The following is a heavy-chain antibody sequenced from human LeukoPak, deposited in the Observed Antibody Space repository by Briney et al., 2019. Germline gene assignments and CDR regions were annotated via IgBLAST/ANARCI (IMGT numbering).Heavy chain of an antibody. Sequence: SETLSLTCAVSGGSISSSNWWSWVRQPPGKGLEWIGEIYHSGSTNYNPSLKSRVTISVDAFKNQFSLKMSSMTAADTAVYYCARAQGYSSGWDFQHWGQGTLVTVSS. D-gene: IGHD6-19*01. V-gene: IGHV4-4*02. CDR1: GGSISSSNW. J-gene: IGHJ1*01. CDR2: IYHSGST. CDR3: ARAQGYSSGWDFQH.